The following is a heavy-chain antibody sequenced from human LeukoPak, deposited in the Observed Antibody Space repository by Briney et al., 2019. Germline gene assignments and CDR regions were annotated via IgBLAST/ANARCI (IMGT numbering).Heavy chain of an antibody. Sequence: ASVRVSCKTSGYTFSKFVITWVRQAPGQGLEWVGWINTNTGNPTYAQGFTGRFVFSLDTPVSTAYLQLSSLKAEDTAVYYCARDNRIWAAAGRVKKNYYGMDVWGQGTTVTVSS. D-gene: IGHD6-13*01. V-gene: IGHV7-4-1*02. CDR2: INTNTGNP. J-gene: IGHJ6*02. CDR1: GYTFSKFV. CDR3: ARDNRIWAAAGRVKKNYYGMDV.